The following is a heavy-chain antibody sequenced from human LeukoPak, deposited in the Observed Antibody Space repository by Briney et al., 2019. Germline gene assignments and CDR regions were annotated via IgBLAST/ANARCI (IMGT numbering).Heavy chain of an antibody. CDR2: INHSEST. J-gene: IGHJ4*02. D-gene: IGHD6-6*01. Sequence: SETLSLTCAVYGESFSDYYWSWLRQPPGRGLEWMGEINHSESTKYRPSLKSRVTISVNTSKNQFSLKLTSVTAADTAVYYCARAGFALAPHRGTPFDYWGQGTLVTVSS. CDR3: ARAGFALAPHRGTPFDY. CDR1: GESFSDYY. V-gene: IGHV4-34*01.